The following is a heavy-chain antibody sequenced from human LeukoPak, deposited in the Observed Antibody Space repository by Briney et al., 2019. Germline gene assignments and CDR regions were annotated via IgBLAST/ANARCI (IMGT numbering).Heavy chain of an antibody. J-gene: IGHJ4*02. CDR3: ARGHRDMDY. CDR2: IFYTGST. Sequence: SETLSLTCSVSGXSISPDYWSWIRQPPGKGLEWIGYIFYTGSTNYNPSLKSRLTISVDTSNNHFSLKLTSVTAADTAVYFCARGHRDMDYWGQGTLVTVSS. CDR1: GXSISPDY. V-gene: IGHV4-59*01. D-gene: IGHD3-10*01.